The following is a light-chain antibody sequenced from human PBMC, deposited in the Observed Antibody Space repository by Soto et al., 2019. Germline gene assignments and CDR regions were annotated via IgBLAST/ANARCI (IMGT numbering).Light chain of an antibody. J-gene: IGKJ1*01. CDR1: ESIDNW. CDR2: AAS. Sequence: DIQMTQSTSTLTASVGDRVTITCWASESIDNWLAWYQQKPGKAPKLLIVAASTLVRGVPSRFSGRGSGTEFTLTISSLQADDYATFYCQQYHTDWTFGQGTKVDI. CDR3: QQYHTDWT. V-gene: IGKV1-5*01.